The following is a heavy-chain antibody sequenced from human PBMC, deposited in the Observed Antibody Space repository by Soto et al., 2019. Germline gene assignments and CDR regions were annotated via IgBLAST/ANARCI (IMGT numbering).Heavy chain of an antibody. CDR3: VRAWGGLVQQAGSDYKDMDV. Sequence: SVKVSCKVSGGNFNTYPISWVRQAPGQGLDWMGGIIPIFGSANYAQKFQGRVTISADKSTSTAFMELFSLRYEDTAIYYCVRAWGGLVQQAGSDYKDMDVWGQGTTVTVSS. J-gene: IGHJ6*02. CDR1: GGNFNTYP. CDR2: IIPIFGSA. D-gene: IGHD1-1*01. V-gene: IGHV1-69*06.